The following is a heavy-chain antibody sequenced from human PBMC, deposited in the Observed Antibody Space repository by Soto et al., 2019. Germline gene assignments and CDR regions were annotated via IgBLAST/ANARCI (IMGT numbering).Heavy chain of an antibody. CDR1: GYAFTGYY. V-gene: IGHV1-2*04. Sequence: GASVKVSCKASGYAFTGYYMHWVRQAPGQGLEWMGWINPNSGGTNYAQKFQGWVTMTRDTSISTAYMELSRLRSDDTAVYYCASSFSSGWDYYYGMDVWGQGTTVTVS. D-gene: IGHD6-19*01. CDR2: INPNSGGT. J-gene: IGHJ6*02. CDR3: ASSFSSGWDYYYGMDV.